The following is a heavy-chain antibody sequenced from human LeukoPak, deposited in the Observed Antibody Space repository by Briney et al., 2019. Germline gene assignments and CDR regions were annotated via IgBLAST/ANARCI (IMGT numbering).Heavy chain of an antibody. CDR3: ARENLIPHYYDMKYGMDV. J-gene: IGHJ6*02. V-gene: IGHV3-30*03. CDR1: GFTFSSYG. D-gene: IGHD3-22*01. CDR2: ISYDGSNK. Sequence: RAGGSLRLSCAASGFTFSSYGMHWVRQAPGKGLEWVAVISYDGSNKYYADSVKGRFTISRDNSRNTLYLQMNSLRAEDTAVYYCARENLIPHYYDMKYGMDVWGQGTTVTVSS.